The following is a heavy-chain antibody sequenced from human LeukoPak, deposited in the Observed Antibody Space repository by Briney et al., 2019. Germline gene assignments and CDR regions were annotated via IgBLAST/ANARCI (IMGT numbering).Heavy chain of an antibody. CDR2: VYYAGGT. J-gene: IGHJ5*02. CDR3: ARDRGGAAAFDWFDP. Sequence: SETLSLTCTVSGGSISSYYWHWIRQPPGKGLEWVGCVYYAGGTHYNPSLESRVTVSLDTSKTQFSLKLTSVTAADTAVYYCARDRGGAAAFDWFDPWGQGILVT. CDR1: GGSISSYY. V-gene: IGHV4-59*12. D-gene: IGHD6-13*01.